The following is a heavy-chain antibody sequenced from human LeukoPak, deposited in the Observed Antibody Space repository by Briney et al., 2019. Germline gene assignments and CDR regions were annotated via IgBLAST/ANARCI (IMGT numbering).Heavy chain of an antibody. CDR2: ISYDGSNK. V-gene: IGHV3-30*03. CDR1: GFTFSNYG. CDR3: ARSLRVRGVPDYMDV. Sequence: PGRSLRLSCAASGFTFSNYGMHWVRQAPGKGLEWVALISYDGSNKYYADSVKGRFTISRDNSKNTLYLQMNSLRAEDTAVYYCARSLRVRGVPDYMDVWGKGTTVIISS. J-gene: IGHJ6*03. D-gene: IGHD3-10*01.